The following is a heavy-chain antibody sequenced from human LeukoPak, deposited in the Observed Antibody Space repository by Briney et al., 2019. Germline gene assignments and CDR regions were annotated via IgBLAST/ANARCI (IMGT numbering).Heavy chain of an antibody. CDR2: IYYSGST. Sequence: SETLSLTCTVSGDSISSGGYYWSWIRQHPGKGLEWIGYIYYSGSTYYNPSLKSRVTISVDTSKTQFSLKLSSVTAADTAVYYCARGTWFDPWGQGTLVTVSS. CDR1: GDSISSGGYY. CDR3: ARGTWFDP. J-gene: IGHJ5*02. V-gene: IGHV4-31*03.